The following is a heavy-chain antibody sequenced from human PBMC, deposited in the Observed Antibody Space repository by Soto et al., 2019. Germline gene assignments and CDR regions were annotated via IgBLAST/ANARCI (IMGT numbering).Heavy chain of an antibody. CDR2: INHSGST. V-gene: IGHV4-34*01. Sequence: PSETLSLTCAVYGGSFSGYYWSWIRQPPGKGLEWIGEINHSGSTNYNPSLKSRVTISVDTSKNQFSLKLSSVTAADTAVYYCARGTGPLWFGEKWGQGTLVTVSS. CDR1: GGSFSGYY. CDR3: ARGTGPLWFGEK. J-gene: IGHJ4*02. D-gene: IGHD3-10*01.